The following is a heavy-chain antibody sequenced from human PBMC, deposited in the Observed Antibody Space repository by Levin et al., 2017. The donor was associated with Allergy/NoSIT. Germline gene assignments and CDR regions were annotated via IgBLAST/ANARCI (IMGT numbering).Heavy chain of an antibody. Sequence: SQTLSLTCTVSGGSMSNSYWNWIRQSPGKGLEWIGFIYYSGSTNYNPSLKSRVTISVDTSKNQFSLRLTSVTAADTAVYYCARSRLYNYGTKWFDPWGQGTLVSVSS. CDR3: ARSRLYNYGTKWFDP. CDR2: IYYSGST. CDR1: GGSMSNSY. V-gene: IGHV4-59*01. J-gene: IGHJ5*02. D-gene: IGHD5-18*01.